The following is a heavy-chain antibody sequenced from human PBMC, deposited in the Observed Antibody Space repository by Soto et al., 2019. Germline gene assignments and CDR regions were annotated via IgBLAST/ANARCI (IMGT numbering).Heavy chain of an antibody. J-gene: IGHJ4*02. Sequence: GESLKISCKGSGYTFTNYWIGWVRQMPGKGLEWMAIIYPGDSGTRYSPAFQGQVTISADKSISTAYLQWSSLKASDTAMYYCAQKTIYSDPGGYYWYFDYWGQGTLVTVSS. CDR3: AQKTIYSDPGGYYWYFDY. CDR2: IYPGDSGT. D-gene: IGHD3-22*01. V-gene: IGHV5-51*01. CDR1: GYTFTNYW.